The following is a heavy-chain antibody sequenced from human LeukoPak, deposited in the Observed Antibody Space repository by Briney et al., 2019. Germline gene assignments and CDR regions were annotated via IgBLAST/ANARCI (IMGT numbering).Heavy chain of an antibody. CDR1: GDSKKNKIHY. CDR3: ARLRALSGQRGAFCS. D-gene: IGHD6-25*01. V-gene: IGHV4-39*01. CDR2: VYYTGNA. J-gene: IGHJ3*02. Sequence: SDTVSPTCAVRGDSKKNKIHYSDWHCKTPGKGLEWIGAVYYTGNAYYNPSLKSRVTISVDTSDNRFSLHLSSVNAADTAIYYCARLRALSGQRGAFCSWGQGTLVTVAS.